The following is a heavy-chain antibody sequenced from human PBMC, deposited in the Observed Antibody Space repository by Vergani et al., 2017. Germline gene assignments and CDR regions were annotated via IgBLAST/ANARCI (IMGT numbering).Heavy chain of an antibody. V-gene: IGHV3-21*01. Sequence: EVQLVESGGGLVKPGESPRLSCVASGFTFGSYSMIWVRQAPGKGLEWVSSISSGSSYIYYADSVKGRFTISRDNAKNSLYLQMNSLRAEDTAVYYCARDLTRYSTASRRYFDYWGQGTLITFSS. CDR2: ISSGSSYI. D-gene: IGHD5-12*01. CDR1: GFTFGSYS. J-gene: IGHJ4*02. CDR3: ARDLTRYSTASRRYFDY.